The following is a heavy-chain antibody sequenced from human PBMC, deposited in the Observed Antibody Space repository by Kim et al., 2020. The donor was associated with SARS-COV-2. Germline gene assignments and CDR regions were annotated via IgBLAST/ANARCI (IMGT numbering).Heavy chain of an antibody. CDR3: ARGAQGVVVPAATFDY. V-gene: IGHV4-31*03. J-gene: IGHJ4*02. CDR2: IYYSGST. D-gene: IGHD2-2*01. CDR1: GGSISSGGYY. Sequence: SETLSLTCTVSGGSISSGGYYWSWIRHPGKGLEWIGYIYYSGSTYYNPSLKSRVTISVDTSKNQFSLKLSSVTAADTAVYYCARGAQGVVVPAATFDYWGQGTLVTVSS.